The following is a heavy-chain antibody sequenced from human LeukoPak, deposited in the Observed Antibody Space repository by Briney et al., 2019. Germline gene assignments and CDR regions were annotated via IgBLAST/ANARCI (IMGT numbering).Heavy chain of an antibody. Sequence: ASVKVSCKASGYTFTDYYMHWVRQAPGQGLEWVGWINPTSGATIYAQKFQGRVTMTRDTSNNTSYMELSRLRSDDTAVYYCAREFRTTTWSFDAFDLWGQGTMVTVSA. CDR3: AREFRTTTWSFDAFDL. CDR1: GYTFTDYY. J-gene: IGHJ3*01. CDR2: INPTSGAT. V-gene: IGHV1-2*02. D-gene: IGHD1/OR15-1a*01.